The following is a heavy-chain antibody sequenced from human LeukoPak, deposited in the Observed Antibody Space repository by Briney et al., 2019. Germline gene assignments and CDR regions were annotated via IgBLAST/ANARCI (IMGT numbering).Heavy chain of an antibody. J-gene: IGHJ4*02. V-gene: IGHV4-59*01. Sequence: SETLSLTCTVSGGSISSYYWSWIRQPPGKGLEWIGYIYYSGSTNYNPSLKIRVSISVDTSKNQFALKLSSVTAADTAVYYCARGDYGEYYFDYWGQGTLVTVSS. CDR1: GGSISSYY. D-gene: IGHD4-17*01. CDR2: IYYSGST. CDR3: ARGDYGEYYFDY.